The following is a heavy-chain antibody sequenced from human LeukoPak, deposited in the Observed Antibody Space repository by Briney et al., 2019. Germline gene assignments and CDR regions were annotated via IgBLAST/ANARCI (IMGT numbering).Heavy chain of an antibody. J-gene: IGHJ6*02. CDR1: GGSFSSYY. CDR3: ARVTPGYSSSGYVPNYYYYGMDV. CDR2: INHSGNT. D-gene: IGHD2-2*01. V-gene: IGHV4-34*01. Sequence: SETLSLTCAVYGGSFSSYYWSWIRQPPGKGLEWIGEINHSGNTQHNPSLKTRVTISLDTSENQFSLRLSSVTAADTAVYYCARVTPGYSSSGYVPNYYYYGMDVWGQGTTVIVSS.